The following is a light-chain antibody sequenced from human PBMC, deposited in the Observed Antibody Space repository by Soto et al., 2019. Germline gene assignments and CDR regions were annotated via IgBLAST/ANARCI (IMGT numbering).Light chain of an antibody. CDR1: QGISRW. CDR3: QQANSFRIT. Sequence: DIQMTQSPSSVSASVGDRVTITCRASQGISRWLAWYQQKPGKAPKLLIYAASSLQSGVPSRFSGSGCGPDFTHTLRSLQPQDFATYYCQQANSFRITFGEGTRLEI. V-gene: IGKV1D-12*01. J-gene: IGKJ5*01. CDR2: AAS.